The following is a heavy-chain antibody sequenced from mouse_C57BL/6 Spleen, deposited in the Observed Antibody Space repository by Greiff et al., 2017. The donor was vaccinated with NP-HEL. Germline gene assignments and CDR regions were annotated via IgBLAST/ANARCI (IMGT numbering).Heavy chain of an antibody. Sequence: VQLQQSGAELVRPGASVKLSCTASGFNIKDYYMHWVKQRPEQGLEWIGRIDPEDGDTEYAPKFQGKATMTADTSSNTAYLQLSSLTSEDPAVYYCTTPITTVYFDYWGQGTTLTVSS. CDR3: TTPITTVYFDY. V-gene: IGHV14-1*01. J-gene: IGHJ2*01. CDR2: IDPEDGDT. CDR1: GFNIKDYY. D-gene: IGHD1-1*01.